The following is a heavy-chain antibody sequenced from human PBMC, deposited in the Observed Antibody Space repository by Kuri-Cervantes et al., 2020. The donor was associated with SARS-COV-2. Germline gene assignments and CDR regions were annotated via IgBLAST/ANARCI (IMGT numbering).Heavy chain of an antibody. D-gene: IGHD3-3*01. CDR1: GFTFSSYS. Sequence: GESLKISCAASGFTFSSYSMNWVRQAPGKGLERVSYISSSSSTIYYADSVKGRFTISRDNAKNSLYLQMNSLRDEDTAVYYCARDRYDFWSGLGYYYYGMDVWGQGTTVTVSS. J-gene: IGHJ6*02. V-gene: IGHV3-48*02. CDR2: ISSSSSTI. CDR3: ARDRYDFWSGLGYYYYGMDV.